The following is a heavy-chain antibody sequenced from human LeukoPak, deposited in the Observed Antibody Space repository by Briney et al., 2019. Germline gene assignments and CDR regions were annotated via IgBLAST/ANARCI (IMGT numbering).Heavy chain of an antibody. CDR2: ITPGGGT. Sequence: GGSLRLSCAASEFTFSSYVMAWVRQAPGKGLEWVSTITPGGGTYYADSVKGRFTISRDNSKNTLYLQMNSLRAEDTAVYYCARDSYYYDSSGYYSVDYWGQGTLVTVSS. D-gene: IGHD3-22*01. CDR3: ARDSYYYDSSGYYSVDY. V-gene: IGHV3-23*01. J-gene: IGHJ4*02. CDR1: EFTFSSYV.